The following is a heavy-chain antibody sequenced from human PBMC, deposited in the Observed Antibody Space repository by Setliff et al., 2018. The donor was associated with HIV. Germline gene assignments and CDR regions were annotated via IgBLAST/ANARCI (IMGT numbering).Heavy chain of an antibody. V-gene: IGHV5-51*01. CDR3: ARSNRGYDSRGFYRENWFDP. J-gene: IGHJ5*02. Sequence: PGESLKISCKASGYRFTSYWIAWVRQMPGKGLEWMGIIYPGDSDTRYSPSFQGQVTISVGKSLDSAYLQWNTLKASDTAMYYCARSNRGYDSRGFYRENWFDPWGQGTQVTVSS. CDR1: GYRFTSYW. D-gene: IGHD3-22*01. CDR2: IYPGDSDT.